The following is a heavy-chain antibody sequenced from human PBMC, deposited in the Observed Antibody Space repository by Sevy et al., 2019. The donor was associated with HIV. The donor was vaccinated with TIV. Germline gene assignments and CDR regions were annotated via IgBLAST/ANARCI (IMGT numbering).Heavy chain of an antibody. CDR1: GFTFSFYA. D-gene: IGHD2-2*01. Sequence: GGSLRLSCAGSGFTFSFYAMHWVRQAPGKGLEWVAVISYNGNNKKYADPVKGRFTISRDNSKNTVYLQMNSLRGEDTAAYYCAREGLVPTATPDRYYFYGMDIWGQGTTVTVSS. V-gene: IGHV3-30*04. J-gene: IGHJ6*02. CDR2: ISYNGNNK. CDR3: AREGLVPTATPDRYYFYGMDI.